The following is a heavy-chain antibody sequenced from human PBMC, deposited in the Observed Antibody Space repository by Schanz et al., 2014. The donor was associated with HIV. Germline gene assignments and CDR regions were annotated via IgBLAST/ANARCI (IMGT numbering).Heavy chain of an antibody. CDR3: ARSRFQLHWFDS. D-gene: IGHD2-2*01. Sequence: QVQLVQSGAAVKKPEASVKVSCKASGYTFNDYFIHWIRQAPGQGLEWMGWIKPNDGGTKSAQKFLGRVTMTRDSSISTAYMELTRLTSDDTAVYYCARSRFQLHWFDSWGQGTLVTVSS. V-gene: IGHV1-2*02. J-gene: IGHJ5*01. CDR2: IKPNDGGT. CDR1: GYTFNDYF.